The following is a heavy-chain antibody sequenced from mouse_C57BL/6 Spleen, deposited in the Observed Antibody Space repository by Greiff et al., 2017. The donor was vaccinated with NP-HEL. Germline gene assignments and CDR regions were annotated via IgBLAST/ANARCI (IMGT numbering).Heavy chain of an antibody. V-gene: IGHV14-4*01. CDR3: TRLSYYAMDY. CDR1: GFNIKDDY. J-gene: IGHJ4*01. Sequence: VQLKQSGAELVRPGASVKLSCTASGFNIKDDYMHWVKQRPEQGLEWIGWIDPENGDTEYASKFQGKATITADTSSNTAYLQLSSLTSEDTAVYYCTRLSYYAMDYWGQGTSVTVSS. CDR2: IDPENGDT. D-gene: IGHD1-1*02.